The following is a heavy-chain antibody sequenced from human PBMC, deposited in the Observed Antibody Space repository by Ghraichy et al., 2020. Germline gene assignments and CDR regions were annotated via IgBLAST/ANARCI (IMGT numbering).Heavy chain of an antibody. J-gene: IGHJ4*02. V-gene: IGHV3-7*01. CDR1: GFTFSSYW. CDR3: ARDADFDWLLSTFDY. Sequence: GGSLRLSCAASGFTFSSYWMSWVRQAPGKGLEWVANIKQDGSEKYYVDSVKGRFTISRDNAKNSLYLQMNSLRAEDTAVYYCARDADFDWLLSTFDYWGQGTLVTVSS. CDR2: IKQDGSEK. D-gene: IGHD3-9*01.